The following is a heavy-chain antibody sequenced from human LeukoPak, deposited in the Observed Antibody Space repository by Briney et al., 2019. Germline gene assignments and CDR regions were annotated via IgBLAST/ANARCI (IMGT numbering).Heavy chain of an antibody. CDR3: ARISIGTYSYDSSIAFDI. V-gene: IGHV4-39*01. CDR1: GGSISSSSYY. Sequence: PSETLSLTCTVSGGSISSSSYYWGWIRQPPGKGLEWIGSIYYSGSTYYNPSLKSRVTISVDTSKNQFSLKLSSVTASDTAVFYCARISIGTYSYDSSIAFDIWGQGTMVTVSS. J-gene: IGHJ3*02. D-gene: IGHD3-22*01. CDR2: IYYSGST.